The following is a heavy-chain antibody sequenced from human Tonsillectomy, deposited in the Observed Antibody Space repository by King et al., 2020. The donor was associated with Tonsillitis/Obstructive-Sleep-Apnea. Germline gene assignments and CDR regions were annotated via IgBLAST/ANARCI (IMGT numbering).Heavy chain of an antibody. CDR3: AGGTGDAFDI. CDR1: GFTFSSYA. Sequence: VQLVESGGGVVQPGRSLRLSCAASGFTFSSYAMHWVRQAPGKGLEWVAVISYDGSNKYYADSVKGRFTISRDNSKNTLYLQVNSLRAEDTAVYYCAGGTGDAFDIWGQGTMVTVSS. J-gene: IGHJ3*02. CDR2: ISYDGSNK. V-gene: IGHV3-30*04. D-gene: IGHD3-10*01.